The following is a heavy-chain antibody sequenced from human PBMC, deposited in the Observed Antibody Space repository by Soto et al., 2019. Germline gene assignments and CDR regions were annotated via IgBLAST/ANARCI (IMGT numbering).Heavy chain of an antibody. Sequence: GGSLRLSCAASGFTFSSYAMSWVRQAPGKGLEWVSAISGSGGSTYYADSVKGRFTISRDNSKNTLYLQMNSLRAEDTAVYYCAKVYDYGGNAQRFDYWGQGTLVTVSS. CDR3: AKVYDYGGNAQRFDY. CDR2: ISGSGGST. V-gene: IGHV3-23*01. D-gene: IGHD4-17*01. CDR1: GFTFSSYA. J-gene: IGHJ4*02.